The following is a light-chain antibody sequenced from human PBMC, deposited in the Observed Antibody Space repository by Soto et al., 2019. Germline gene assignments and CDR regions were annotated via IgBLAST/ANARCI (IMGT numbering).Light chain of an antibody. CDR1: QSLLHSSNKKNY. J-gene: IGKJ5*01. Sequence: DIVMTQSPDSLAVSLGERATINCRSSQSLLHSSNKKNYLAWYQQKPGQAPRLLIYDASNRAAGIPARFSGSGSGTDFTLTISSLEPEDFAIYYCQQRQYWPPITFGQGTRLEIK. CDR3: QQRQYWPPIT. V-gene: IGKV3-11*01. CDR2: DAS.